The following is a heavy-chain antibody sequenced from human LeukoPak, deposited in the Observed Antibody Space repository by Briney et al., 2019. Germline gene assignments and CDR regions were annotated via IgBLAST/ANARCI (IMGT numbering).Heavy chain of an antibody. J-gene: IGHJ4*02. D-gene: IGHD2-15*01. Sequence: SETLSLTCAVYGGSFSGYYWSWIRQPPGKGLEWIGDINHSGSTNYNPSLKSRVTISVDTSKNQFSLKLSSVTAADTAVYYCARFGLCSGGSCSGYYFDYWGQGTLVTVSS. V-gene: IGHV4-34*01. CDR2: INHSGST. CDR3: ARFGLCSGGSCSGYYFDY. CDR1: GGSFSGYY.